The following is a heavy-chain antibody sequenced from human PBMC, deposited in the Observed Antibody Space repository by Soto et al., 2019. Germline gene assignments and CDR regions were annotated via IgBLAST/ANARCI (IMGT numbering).Heavy chain of an antibody. Sequence: GGSLRLSCAASGFTFSNAWMNWVRQAPGKGLEWVGLIKSKTDGGTTDYAAPVKGRFTISRDDSKNTLYLQMNSLKTEDTAVYYCTPGPHYWGQGTLVTVSS. V-gene: IGHV3-15*07. CDR1: GFTFSNAW. CDR2: IKSKTDGGTT. J-gene: IGHJ4*02. CDR3: TPGPHY.